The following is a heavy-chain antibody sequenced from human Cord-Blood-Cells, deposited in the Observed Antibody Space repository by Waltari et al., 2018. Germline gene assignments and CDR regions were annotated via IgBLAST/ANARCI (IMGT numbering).Heavy chain of an antibody. J-gene: IGHJ2*01. D-gene: IGHD3-10*01. CDR3: ARESGGIYWYFDL. Sequence: QVQLVQSGAEVKKPGASVKVSCKASGYTFTSYAMNRVRQAPGQRLEWMGWSNAGNGNTKHSQKVQGRVTITRDTAASTAYMELSSLRSEDTAVYYCARESGGIYWYFDLWGRGTLVTASS. CDR1: GYTFTSYA. V-gene: IGHV1-3*01. CDR2: SNAGNGNT.